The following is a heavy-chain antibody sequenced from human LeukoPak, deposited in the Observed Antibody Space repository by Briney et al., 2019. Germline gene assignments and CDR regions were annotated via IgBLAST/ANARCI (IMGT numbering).Heavy chain of an antibody. D-gene: IGHD6-13*01. CDR1: GFTFSSYS. J-gene: IGHJ4*02. CDR2: ISNNGGST. Sequence: TGGSLILSCAASGFTFSSYSMTWVRQAPGKGLEFVSAISNNGGSTYYADSVKGRFTISRDNSKNTLYLQMSSLRAEDTAVYYCVKDSSSWYYFDHWGQGTLVTVSS. V-gene: IGHV3-64D*06. CDR3: VKDSSSWYYFDH.